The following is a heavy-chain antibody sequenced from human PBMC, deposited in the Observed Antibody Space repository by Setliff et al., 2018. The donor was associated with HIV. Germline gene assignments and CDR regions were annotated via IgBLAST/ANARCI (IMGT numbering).Heavy chain of an antibody. D-gene: IGHD3-9*01. J-gene: IGHJ4*02. CDR1: GGSISSYY. Sequence: SETLSLTCTVSGGSISSYYWSWIRQPPGKRLEWIGYIYYSGSTNYNPSLESRVTISVDMSKNQFSLKLSSVTAADTAVYYCARTLYDYDILTGPGYYFDYWGQGTLVTVSS. V-gene: IGHV4-59*12. CDR3: ARTLYDYDILTGPGYYFDY. CDR2: IYYSGST.